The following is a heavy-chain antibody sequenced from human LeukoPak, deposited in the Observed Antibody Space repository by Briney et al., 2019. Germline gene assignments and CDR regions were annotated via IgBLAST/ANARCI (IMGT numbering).Heavy chain of an antibody. Sequence: GGSLRLSCAASGFTFSSYGMHWVRQAPGKGLEWVAVIWYDGSNKYYADSVKGRFTISRDNSKNTLYLQMNSLRAEDTAVYYCGFGYYYDSSGYQPNAFDIWGQGTMVTVSS. V-gene: IGHV3-33*01. CDR3: GFGYYYDSSGYQPNAFDI. J-gene: IGHJ3*02. D-gene: IGHD3-22*01. CDR1: GFTFSSYG. CDR2: IWYDGSNK.